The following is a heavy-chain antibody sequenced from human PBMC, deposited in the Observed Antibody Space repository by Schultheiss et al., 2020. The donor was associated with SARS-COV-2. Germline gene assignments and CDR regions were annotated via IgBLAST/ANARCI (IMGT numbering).Heavy chain of an antibody. CDR3: AKDQNLEWLLYEVYYYYYMDV. V-gene: IGHV3-7*03. D-gene: IGHD3-3*01. J-gene: IGHJ6*03. Sequence: GESLKISCAASGFTFSSYWMSWVRQAPGKGLEWVANIKQDGSEKYYVDSVKGRFTISRDNAKNSLYLQMNSLRAEDTAVYYCAKDQNLEWLLYEVYYYYYMDVWGKGTTVTVSS. CDR1: GFTFSSYW. CDR2: IKQDGSEK.